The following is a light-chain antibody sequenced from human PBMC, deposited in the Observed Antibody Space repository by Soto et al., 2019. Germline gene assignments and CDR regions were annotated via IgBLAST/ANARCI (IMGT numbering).Light chain of an antibody. CDR2: KAS. V-gene: IGKV1-5*03. CDR1: QSISSW. J-gene: IGKJ4*01. Sequence: DIQMTQFPSSLSASVGDRVTITCRASQSISSWLAWYQQKPGKAPKLLIYKASSLESGGPSRFSGSGSGTEFTLTISILQPDDFATYYCQQYNSYSPLTFGGGTKVEIK. CDR3: QQYNSYSPLT.